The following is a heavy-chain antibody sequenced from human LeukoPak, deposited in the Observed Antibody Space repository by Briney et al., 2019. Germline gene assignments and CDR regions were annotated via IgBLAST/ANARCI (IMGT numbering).Heavy chain of an antibody. J-gene: IGHJ4*02. CDR3: AREMATSNWGNFDY. CDR2: ISYDGSKN. CDR1: GFTFSSYG. Sequence: PGGSLRLSCAASGFTFSSYGMHWVRQAPGMGLEWVAIISYDGSKNSYADSVKGRFTISRDNSKNTLYLQMNSLRAEDTAVYYCAREMATSNWGNFDYWGQGTLVTVSS. V-gene: IGHV3-30*03. D-gene: IGHD5-24*01.